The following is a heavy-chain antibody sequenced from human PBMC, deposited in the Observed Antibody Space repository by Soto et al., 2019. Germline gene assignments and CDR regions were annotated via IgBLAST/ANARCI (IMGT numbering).Heavy chain of an antibody. Sequence: QVQLQESGPGLVKPSETLSLTCSVSGGSMSGYYWSWIRQPPGKGLEWIGFIYYRGNTNYNPSLKSRVTISLDTSKNQFSLKLSSVTAADTALYYCARGYSGSEYWGQGTLVTVSS. D-gene: IGHD1-26*01. CDR2: IYYRGNT. J-gene: IGHJ4*02. CDR3: ARGYSGSEY. CDR1: GGSMSGYY. V-gene: IGHV4-59*01.